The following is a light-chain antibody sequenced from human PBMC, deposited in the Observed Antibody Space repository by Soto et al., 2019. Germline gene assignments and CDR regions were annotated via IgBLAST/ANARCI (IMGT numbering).Light chain of an antibody. J-gene: IGKJ1*01. CDR3: QQYDISFRT. CDR1: QSVNSNY. V-gene: IGKV3-20*01. CDR2: GTS. Sequence: EIVLTQSPGTLSLSPGERATLSCRASQSVNSNYLAWYQQKPGQSPRVLLYGTSSRATGIPDRFSGSGSGTDFTLTISRLEPEDFAVYYCQQYDISFRTFGQGTKVEIK.